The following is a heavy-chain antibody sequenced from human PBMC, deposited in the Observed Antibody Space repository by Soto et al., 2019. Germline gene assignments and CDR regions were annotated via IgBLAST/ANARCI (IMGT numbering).Heavy chain of an antibody. CDR2: ISWNSSSI. V-gene: IGHV3-9*01. Sequence: EVQLVESGGGLVQPGRSLRLSCAASGFTFDDYAMHWVRQAPGKGLEWVSGISWNSSSIGYADSVKGRFTISRDSAKNSLYLQMNSLRAEDTALYYCAKDTSIGYCSGGSCYLRTNYYYYGMDVWGQGTTVTVSS. CDR1: GFTFDDYA. CDR3: AKDTSIGYCSGGSCYLRTNYYYYGMDV. J-gene: IGHJ6*02. D-gene: IGHD2-15*01.